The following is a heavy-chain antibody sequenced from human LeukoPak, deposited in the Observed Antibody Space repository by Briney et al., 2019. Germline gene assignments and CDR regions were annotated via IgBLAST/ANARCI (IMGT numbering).Heavy chain of an antibody. CDR3: ARDLGVAAAGTIDY. V-gene: IGHV3-23*01. CDR1: GFTFSSYA. Sequence: GGSLRLSCAASGFTFSSYAMSWVRQAPGKGLEWVSAISGSGGSTYYADSVKGRFTISRDNAKNSLYLQMNSLRAEDTAVYYCARDLGVAAAGTIDYWGQGTLVTVSS. D-gene: IGHD6-13*01. J-gene: IGHJ4*02. CDR2: ISGSGGST.